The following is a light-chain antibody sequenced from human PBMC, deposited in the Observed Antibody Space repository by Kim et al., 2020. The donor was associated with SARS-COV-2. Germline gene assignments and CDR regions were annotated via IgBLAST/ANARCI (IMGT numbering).Light chain of an antibody. CDR1: SSNIGSNT. V-gene: IGLV1-44*01. Sequence: PGQRVTIPCSGSSSNIGSNTVNWYQQFPGTAPKLLIYGNNQRPSGVPDRFSGSKSGTSASLVISGLQSEDEADYYCAAWDDRLKELFGGGTQLTVL. CDR2: GNN. J-gene: IGLJ3*02. CDR3: AAWDDRLKEL.